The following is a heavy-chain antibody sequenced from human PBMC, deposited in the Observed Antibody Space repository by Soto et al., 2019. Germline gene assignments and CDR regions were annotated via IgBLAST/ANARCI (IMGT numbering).Heavy chain of an antibody. D-gene: IGHD1-26*01. Sequence: QLLPSGAVEKQPGSSVKVCCEASGSSISCYAISWLRPARGRGLEWMGGIIPIFGTANYAQKFQGRVTITADESTSTAYMELSSLRSEDTAVYYCARDKTASGFDYWGQGTLVTVSS. J-gene: IGHJ4*02. CDR3: ARDKTASGFDY. CDR2: IIPIFGTA. V-gene: IGHV1-69*01. CDR1: GSSISCYA.